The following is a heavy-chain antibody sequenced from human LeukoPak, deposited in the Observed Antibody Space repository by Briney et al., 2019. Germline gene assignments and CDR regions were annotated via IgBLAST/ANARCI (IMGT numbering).Heavy chain of an antibody. J-gene: IGHJ4*02. CDR2: ISAYNGNT. CDR3: ARVENTIFGVVTYFDY. V-gene: IGHV1-18*01. D-gene: IGHD3-3*01. Sequence: ASVKVSCKASGYTFTSYGISWVRQAPGQGLEWMGWISAYNGNTNYAQKLQGRVTMTTDTSTSTAYMELRSLRSDDTAVYYCARVENTIFGVVTYFDYWGQGTLVTVSS. CDR1: GYTFTSYG.